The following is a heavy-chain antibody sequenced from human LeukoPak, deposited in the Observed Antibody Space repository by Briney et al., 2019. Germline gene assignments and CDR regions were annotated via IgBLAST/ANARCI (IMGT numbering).Heavy chain of an antibody. Sequence: MSSETLSLTCTVAGGSISSGSYYWRWIRQPAGKGLEWIARIYTSGSTNYNPSLKSRVTISVDTSKNQFSLKLSSVTAADTAVYCCARTIYGDYVYWFDPWGQGTLVTVSS. CDR3: ARTIYGDYVYWFDP. CDR2: IYTSGST. D-gene: IGHD4-17*01. CDR1: GGSISSGSYY. J-gene: IGHJ5*02. V-gene: IGHV4-61*02.